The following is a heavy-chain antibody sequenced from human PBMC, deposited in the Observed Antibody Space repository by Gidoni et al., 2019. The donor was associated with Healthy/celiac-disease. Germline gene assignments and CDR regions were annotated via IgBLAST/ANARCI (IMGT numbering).Heavy chain of an antibody. CDR3: ATRTAGTRAFGLY. Sequence: QVQLVQSGAEVKKPGASVKVSFKVSGSPLTEFSRPGVRTAPGKGLEWMGGFDPEDGETSYAQKFQGRVTMTEDTSTDTAYMELSSLRSEDTAVYYCATRTAGTRAFGLYWGQGTLVTVSS. CDR1: GSPLTEFS. V-gene: IGHV1-24*01. J-gene: IGHJ4*02. D-gene: IGHD3-16*01. CDR2: FDPEDGET.